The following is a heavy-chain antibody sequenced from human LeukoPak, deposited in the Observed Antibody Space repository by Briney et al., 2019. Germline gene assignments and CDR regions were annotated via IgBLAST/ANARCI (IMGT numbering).Heavy chain of an antibody. CDR1: GGSISSYY. D-gene: IGHD1-26*01. CDR2: IYTSGST. CDR3: ARNGGSGSYYDGSFDY. J-gene: IGHJ4*02. Sequence: PSETLSLTCTVSGGSISSYYWSWIRQSAGKGLEWIGRIYTSGSTNYNPSLKSRVTMSVDTSKNQFSLKLSSVTAAYTAVYYCARNGGSGSYYDGSFDYWGQGTLVTVSS. V-gene: IGHV4-4*07.